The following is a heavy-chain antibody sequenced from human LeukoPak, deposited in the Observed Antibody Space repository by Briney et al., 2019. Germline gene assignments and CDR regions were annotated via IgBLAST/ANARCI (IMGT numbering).Heavy chain of an antibody. CDR3: AREKAGAFDY. CDR2: ICTSGSP. D-gene: IGHD6-19*01. CDR1: GGSTIGYY. J-gene: IGHJ4*02. V-gene: IGHV4-4*07. Sequence: SETLSLTCIVSGGSTIGYYWSWIRQPAGKGLEWIGRICTSGSPNYTPSLKSRVTISVDKSKNQLSLQLSSVTAADTAVYYCAREKAGAFDYWGQGSLVTVSS.